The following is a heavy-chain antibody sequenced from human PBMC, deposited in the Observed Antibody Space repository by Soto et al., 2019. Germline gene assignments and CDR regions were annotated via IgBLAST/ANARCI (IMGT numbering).Heavy chain of an antibody. Sequence: ASVKVSCEASGYTFTSYSMHWVRQAPRQRLEWMGWINAGNGNTGYAQKFQGRVTMTRNTPISTAYMELSSLRSEDTAVYYCARGPSGGSYYGWFDPWGQGTLVTVSS. V-gene: IGHV1-3*01. D-gene: IGHD1-26*01. CDR1: GYTFTSYS. CDR3: ARGPSGGSYYGWFDP. CDR2: INAGNGNT. J-gene: IGHJ5*02.